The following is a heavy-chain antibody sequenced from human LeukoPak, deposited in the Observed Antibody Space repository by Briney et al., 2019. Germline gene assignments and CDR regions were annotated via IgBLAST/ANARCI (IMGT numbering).Heavy chain of an antibody. CDR1: GLTFSHAW. D-gene: IGHD2-21*02. CDR3: TTHVMTAYHRSYYFDY. Sequence: PGGSLRLSCVVSGLTFSHAWVSWVPQAPGKGLEWVGRVKSKADGGTGDYAAPVKGRFTISRDDSKNTVYLDMNSLNTEDTAVYFCTTHVMTAYHRSYYFDYWGQGTLVTVSS. J-gene: IGHJ4*02. CDR2: VKSKADGGTG. V-gene: IGHV3-15*01.